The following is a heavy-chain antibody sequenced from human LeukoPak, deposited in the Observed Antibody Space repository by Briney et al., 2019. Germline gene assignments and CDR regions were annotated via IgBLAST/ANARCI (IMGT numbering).Heavy chain of an antibody. CDR1: GFTFSSSW. V-gene: IGHV3-74*01. Sequence: GGSLRLSCAASGFTFSSSWMHWVRQAPGKGLVWVSRINSDGSSATYADSVKGRFTISRDNTKNTLFLQMNSLRAEDTAVYYCARDPSKWELPVDYWGQGTLVTVSS. CDR2: INSDGSSA. J-gene: IGHJ4*02. D-gene: IGHD1-26*01. CDR3: ARDPSKWELPVDY.